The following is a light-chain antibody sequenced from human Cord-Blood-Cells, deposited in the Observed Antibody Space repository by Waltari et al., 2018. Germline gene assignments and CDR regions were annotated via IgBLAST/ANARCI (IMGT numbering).Light chain of an antibody. Sequence: EIVMTQSSLSLPVNSGVPASISRSSSQSLPHSNGYNHLDWYLQKPGLSPQLLIYLGSNRAAGVPDRFSGSGSGTDFTLKISRVEAEAVGVYHCMQALQTPYTFGQGANLEIK. J-gene: IGKJ2*01. CDR1: QSLPHSNGYNH. CDR3: MQALQTPYT. V-gene: IGKV2-28*01. CDR2: LGS.